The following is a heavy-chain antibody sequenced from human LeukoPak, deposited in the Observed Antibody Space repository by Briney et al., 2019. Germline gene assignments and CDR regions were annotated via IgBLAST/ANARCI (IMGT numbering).Heavy chain of an antibody. D-gene: IGHD5-24*01. CDR2: INHSGST. Sequence: PSETLSLTCAVYGGSFSGYYWSWIRQPPGKGLEWIGEINHSGSTNYNPSLKSRVTISVDTSKNQFSLKLSSVTAADTAVYYCARVRGYRFDYWGQGTLVTVSS. V-gene: IGHV4-34*01. J-gene: IGHJ4*02. CDR1: GGSFSGYY. CDR3: ARVRGYRFDY.